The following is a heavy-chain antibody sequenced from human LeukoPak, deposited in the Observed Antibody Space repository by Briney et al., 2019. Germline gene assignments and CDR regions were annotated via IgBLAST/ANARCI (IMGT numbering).Heavy chain of an antibody. V-gene: IGHV5-51*01. J-gene: IGHJ4*02. CDR3: ATSGKNEGAVAGTRY. D-gene: IGHD6-19*01. CDR2: IYPGDSDT. CDR1: GNSFTSYW. Sequence: GESLKISCKGSGNSFTSYWIGWVRQMPGKGLEWMGIIYPGDSDTRYSPSFQGQVTISADKSISTAYLQWSSLKASDTAMYYCATSGKNEGAVAGTRYWGQGTLVTVSS.